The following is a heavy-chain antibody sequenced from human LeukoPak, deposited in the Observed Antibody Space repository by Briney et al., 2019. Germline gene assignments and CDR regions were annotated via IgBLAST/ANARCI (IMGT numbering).Heavy chain of an antibody. J-gene: IGHJ6*02. D-gene: IGHD4-23*01. CDR3: ARSSYGGNSYYYYGMDV. V-gene: IGHV5-51*01. Sequence: GESLKISCKGSGYSFTSYWIGWVRQMPGKGLEWMAIIYPGDSDTRYSPSFQGQVTISADKSISTAYLQWSSLKASDTAMYYCARSSYGGNSYYYYGMDVWGQGTTVTVSS. CDR1: GYSFTSYW. CDR2: IYPGDSDT.